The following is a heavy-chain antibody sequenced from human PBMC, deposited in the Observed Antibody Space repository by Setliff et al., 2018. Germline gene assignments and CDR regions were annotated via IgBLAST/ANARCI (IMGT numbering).Heavy chain of an antibody. CDR2: INPDNGNR. CDR1: GFTLTSYP. J-gene: IGHJ3*02. Sequence: GASVKVSCKASGFTLTSYPIHWVRQAPGQRLEWMGWINPDNGNRKYSQRFQGRDTITRDTSASTVFLELSTLRSEDTAVYYCTRDFLGATAPFDIWGQGTMVTVSS. CDR3: TRDFLGATAPFDI. D-gene: IGHD3-3*01. V-gene: IGHV1-3*01.